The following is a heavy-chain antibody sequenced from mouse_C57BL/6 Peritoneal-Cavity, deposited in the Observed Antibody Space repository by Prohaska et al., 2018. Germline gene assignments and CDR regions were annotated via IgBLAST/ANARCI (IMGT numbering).Heavy chain of an antibody. J-gene: IGHJ4*01. D-gene: IGHD2-4*01. CDR1: GFTFSSYT. V-gene: IGHV5-9*01. Sequence: EVMLVESGGGLVKPGGSLKLSCAASGFTFSSYTMSWVRQTPEKRLEWVVTISGGGGNTYYPDSVKGRFTISRDNAKNTLYLQMSSLRSEDTALYYCARQGLIYYDYDDAMDYWGQGTSVTVSS. CDR2: ISGGGGNT. CDR3: ARQGLIYYDYDDAMDY.